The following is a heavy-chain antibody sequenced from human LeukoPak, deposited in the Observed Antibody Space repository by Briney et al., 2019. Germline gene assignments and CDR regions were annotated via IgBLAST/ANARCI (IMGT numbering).Heavy chain of an antibody. CDR1: GFTFDDYG. J-gene: IGHJ3*02. D-gene: IGHD1-14*01. CDR2: IYAGDST. Sequence: PGGSLRLSCAASGFTFDDYGMSWVRQAPGKGLEWVSVIYAGDSTYYADSLKGRFTISSDKSKNTVYLQMNSLRAGDTAVYYCATDHRNLDAFDIWGQGTTVTVSS. V-gene: IGHV3-66*01. CDR3: ATDHRNLDAFDI.